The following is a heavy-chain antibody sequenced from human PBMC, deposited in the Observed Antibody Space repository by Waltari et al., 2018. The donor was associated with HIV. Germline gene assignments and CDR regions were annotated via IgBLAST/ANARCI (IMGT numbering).Heavy chain of an antibody. V-gene: IGHV3-9*01. Sequence: EVQLVESGGGLVQPGRSLRLSCAASGFTFDDYAMPWVRQAPGKGLEWVSGISWNSGSIGYADSVKGRFTISRDNAKNSLYLQMNSLRAEDTALYYCAKDTRYSSSWYHFDYWGQGTLVTVSS. J-gene: IGHJ4*02. CDR2: ISWNSGSI. CDR1: GFTFDDYA. CDR3: AKDTRYSSSWYHFDY. D-gene: IGHD6-13*01.